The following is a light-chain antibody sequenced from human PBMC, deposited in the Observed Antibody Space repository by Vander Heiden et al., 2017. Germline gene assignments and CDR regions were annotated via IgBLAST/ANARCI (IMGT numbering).Light chain of an antibody. Sequence: EIVLTQSPGTLSLSPGERATLSCRASRSVSSYFAWYQQKPGQAPRLLIYGASTRATGIPDRFSGSGSGTDFTLTITGLEPEDFAVYYCHQDFSSPLTFGGGTKVEIK. CDR2: GAS. V-gene: IGKV3-20*01. CDR1: RSVSSY. CDR3: HQDFSSPLT. J-gene: IGKJ4*01.